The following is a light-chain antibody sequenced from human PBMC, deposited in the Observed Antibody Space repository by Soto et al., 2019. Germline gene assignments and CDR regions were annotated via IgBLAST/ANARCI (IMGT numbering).Light chain of an antibody. V-gene: IGKV4-1*01. Sequence: DVVMTQSPESLAVSLGERATINCRSSQSVLYSSSNKNYLAWYRQKPGQPPELLIYWASTRESGVPDRISGSGSETDFTLTITSLQAEDVAIYYCQQYYNWPPYTFGQGTKLDFK. CDR3: QQYYNWPPYT. J-gene: IGKJ2*01. CDR2: WAS. CDR1: QSVLYSSSNKNY.